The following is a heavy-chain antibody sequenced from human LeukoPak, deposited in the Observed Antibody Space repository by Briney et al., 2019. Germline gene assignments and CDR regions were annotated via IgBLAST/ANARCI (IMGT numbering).Heavy chain of an antibody. V-gene: IGHV3-23*01. D-gene: IGHD3-3*01. J-gene: IGHJ6*03. CDR3: AKDGGYDFWSGSDYYYYMDV. CDR1: GFTFSSYA. Sequence: GGSLRLSCAASGFTFSSYAMSWVRQAPGKGLEWVSAISGSGGSTYYADSVKGRFTISRDNSKNTLYLQMNSLRAEDTAVYYCAKDGGYDFWSGSDYYYYMDVWGKGTTVTVSS. CDR2: ISGSGGST.